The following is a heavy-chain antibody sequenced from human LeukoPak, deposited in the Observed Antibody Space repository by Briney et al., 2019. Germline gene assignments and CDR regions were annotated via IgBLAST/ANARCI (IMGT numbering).Heavy chain of an antibody. CDR3: ARGPAPGLRDAFDI. CDR1: GYTFTDYY. CDR2: INPNSGGA. Sequence: ASVKVSCKASGYTFTDYYMHWVRQAPGQGLEWMGWINPNSGGANYAQKFQGRVTMTRDTSISTAYMELSRLRSDDTAVYYCARGPAPGLRDAFDIWGQGTMVTVSS. V-gene: IGHV1-2*02. J-gene: IGHJ3*02.